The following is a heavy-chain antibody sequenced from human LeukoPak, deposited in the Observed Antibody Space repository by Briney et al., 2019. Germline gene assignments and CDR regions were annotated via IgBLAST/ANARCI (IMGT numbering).Heavy chain of an antibody. CDR1: NDSISSSINY. V-gene: IGHV4-39*01. CDR3: ARSVAVAGTFEY. D-gene: IGHD6-19*01. J-gene: IGHJ4*02. Sequence: PSETLSLTCTVSNDSISSSINYWGWLRQPPGKGLEWIGTIYHSGSAYYNPSLKSRVTISVSTSKNQFSLRLTSVTATDSAVYYCARSVAVAGTFEYWGQGTPVTVSS. CDR2: IYHSGSA.